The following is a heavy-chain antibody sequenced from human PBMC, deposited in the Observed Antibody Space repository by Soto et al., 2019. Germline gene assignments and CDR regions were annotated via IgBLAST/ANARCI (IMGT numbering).Heavy chain of an antibody. CDR3: ARDAAVAGNSYGMDV. Sequence: QVQLVQSGAEVKKPGPSVKVSCKASGYTFTSYGISWVRQAPGQGLEWMGWISAYNGNTKYAQSLQGRVTMTTDTSTSTAYMELRSLRSDDSAVYYCARDAAVAGNSYGMDVWGQGTTVTVSS. CDR2: ISAYNGNT. D-gene: IGHD6-19*01. J-gene: IGHJ6*02. CDR1: GYTFTSYG. V-gene: IGHV1-18*04.